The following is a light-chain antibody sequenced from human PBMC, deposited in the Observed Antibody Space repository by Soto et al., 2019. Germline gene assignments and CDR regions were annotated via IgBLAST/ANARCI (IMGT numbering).Light chain of an antibody. V-gene: IGLV2-8*01. CDR1: SSDVGGYNY. J-gene: IGLJ1*01. CDR3: SSYVGTNSYV. Sequence: QSVLTQPPSASGSPGQSVTISCTGTSSDVGGYNYVSWYQQQPGKAPKLMIYEVSKRPSGVPDRFSGSKSGNTASLTVSGLQAEDEADYYCSSYVGTNSYVFGTGTKLTVL. CDR2: EVS.